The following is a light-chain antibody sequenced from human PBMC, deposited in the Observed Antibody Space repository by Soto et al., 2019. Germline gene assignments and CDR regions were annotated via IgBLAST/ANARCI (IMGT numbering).Light chain of an antibody. CDR3: QQYNSYST. V-gene: IGKV1-5*01. J-gene: IGKJ1*01. CDR2: DAS. Sequence: EIQMTQSPSTPSASLGDRVTITCRASQSISSWLAWYQQKPGKAPKLLIYDASSLESGVPSRFSGSGSGTEFTLTISSLQPDDFATYYCQQYNSYSTFGQGTKVDIK. CDR1: QSISSW.